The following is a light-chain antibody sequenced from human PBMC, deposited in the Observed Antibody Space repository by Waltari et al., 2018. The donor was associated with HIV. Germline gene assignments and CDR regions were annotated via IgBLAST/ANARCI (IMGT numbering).Light chain of an antibody. CDR3: SSYTTFNTII. CDR1: SAEVGAYNY. J-gene: IGLJ2*01. Sequence: QSALTQPASVSGSPGQSITISCAGTSAEVGAYNYVAWYQKLPDTVPKLIIYDVASRPSGVSDRFSGSKSGNTASLTISGLQAEDAGDYYCSSYTTFNTIIFGGGTKLTVL. CDR2: DVA. V-gene: IGLV2-14*03.